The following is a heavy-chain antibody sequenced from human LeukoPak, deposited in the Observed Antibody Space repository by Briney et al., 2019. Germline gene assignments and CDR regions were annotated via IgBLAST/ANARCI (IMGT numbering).Heavy chain of an antibody. V-gene: IGHV4-59*01. CDR1: GGSISSYY. D-gene: IGHD3-3*01. J-gene: IGHJ4*02. Sequence: PSETLSLTCTVSGGSISSYYWSWIRQPPGKGLEWIGYIYYSGSTNYNPSLKSRVTISVDTSKNQFSLKLSSVTAADTAVYYCAGRHTIFGVVIPDYWGRGTLVTVSS. CDR2: IYYSGST. CDR3: AGRHTIFGVVIPDY.